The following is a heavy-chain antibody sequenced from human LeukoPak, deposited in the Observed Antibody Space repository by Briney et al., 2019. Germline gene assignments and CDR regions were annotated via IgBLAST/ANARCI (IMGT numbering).Heavy chain of an antibody. CDR2: IYYSGST. V-gene: IGHV4-59*01. CDR1: GGSISSYY. Sequence: PSETLSLTCTVSGGSISSYYWSWIRQPPGKGLEWIGYIYYSGSTNYNPSLKSRVTISVDTSKNQFSLKLSPVTAADTAVYYCARSPYYYDSPTLLFDYWGQGTLVTVSS. J-gene: IGHJ4*02. CDR3: ARSPYYYDSPTLLFDY. D-gene: IGHD3-22*01.